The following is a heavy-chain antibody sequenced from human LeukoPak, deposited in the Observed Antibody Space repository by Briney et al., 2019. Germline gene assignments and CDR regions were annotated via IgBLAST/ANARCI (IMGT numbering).Heavy chain of an antibody. CDR3: AKGGIVPGLYDY. V-gene: IGHV3-23*01. Sequence: GGSLRLSCAASGFTFSSYPMSWVRQAPGEGLEWVSAISGSGGSTYYADSVKGRFTISRDNSKNTLYLQMNSLRAEDTSVYYCAKGGIVPGLYDYWGQGTLVTVSS. J-gene: IGHJ4*02. D-gene: IGHD3-16*01. CDR2: ISGSGGST. CDR1: GFTFSSYP.